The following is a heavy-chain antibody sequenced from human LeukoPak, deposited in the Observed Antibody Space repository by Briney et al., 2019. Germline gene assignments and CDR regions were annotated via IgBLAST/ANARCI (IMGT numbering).Heavy chain of an antibody. CDR1: GYTFTGYY. J-gene: IGHJ4*02. CDR2: INPNSGGT. V-gene: IGHV1-2*02. D-gene: IGHD3-3*01. Sequence: ASVKVSCKASGYTFTGYYMHWVRQAPRQGLEWMGWINPNSGGTNYAQKFQGRVTTTRDTSISTAYMELSRLRSDDTAVYYCARVEHDFWSGYYYFDYWGQGTLVTVSS. CDR3: ARVEHDFWSGYYYFDY.